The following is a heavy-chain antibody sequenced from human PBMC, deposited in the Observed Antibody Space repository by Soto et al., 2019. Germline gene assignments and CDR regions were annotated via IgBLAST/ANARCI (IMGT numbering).Heavy chain of an antibody. J-gene: IGHJ6*02. D-gene: IGHD3-3*01. CDR3: ARAPYYDFWSGYSSYYYGMDV. CDR1: GFTFSSYG. V-gene: IGHV3-30-3*01. Sequence: GGSLRLSCAASGFTFSSYGMHWVRHAPGKGLEWVAVISYDGSNKYYADSVKGRFTISRDNSKNTLYLQMNSLRAEDTAVYYCARAPYYDFWSGYSSYYYGMDVWGQGTTVTV. CDR2: ISYDGSNK.